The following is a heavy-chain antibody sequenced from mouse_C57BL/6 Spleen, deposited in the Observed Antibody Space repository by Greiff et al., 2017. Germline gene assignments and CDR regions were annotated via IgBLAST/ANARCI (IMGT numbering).Heavy chain of an antibody. CDR1: GFSLTSYG. V-gene: IGHV2-2*01. Sequence: VQLQQSGPGLVQPSQSLSITCTVSGFSLTSYGVHWVRQSPGKGLEWLGVIWSGGSTDYNAAFISRLSISKDNSKSQVFFKMNSLQADDTAIYYCASYFAYWGQGTLVTVSA. J-gene: IGHJ3*01. CDR3: ASYFAY. CDR2: IWSGGST.